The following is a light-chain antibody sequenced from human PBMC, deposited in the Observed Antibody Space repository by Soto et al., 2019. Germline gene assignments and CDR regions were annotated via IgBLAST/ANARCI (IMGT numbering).Light chain of an antibody. V-gene: IGKV1-39*01. J-gene: IGKJ1*01. CDR2: GAS. CDR3: QQSYSTLVT. Sequence: DIQMTQSPSSLSASVGDRVTISCRASETIATYLNWYQQKPGRVPEVLIYGASRLQRGVPSRFTGSGYGTHFTLTISSLQPEDFATYYCQQSYSTLVTFGQGTKVEIK. CDR1: ETIATY.